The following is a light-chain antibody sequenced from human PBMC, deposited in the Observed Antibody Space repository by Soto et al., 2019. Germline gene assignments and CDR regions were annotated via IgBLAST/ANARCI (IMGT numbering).Light chain of an antibody. V-gene: IGKV1-6*01. CDR1: RDVGSD. Sequence: TQMTQSPLSLSASVGEKIIITCRASRDVGSDVSWYQQKPGQAPKLVIYAASNLYIGVPSRFSGRRSGTEFTLTISSLQPEDFASYYCLQDYGDSWTFGQGTKVDIK. CDR3: LQDYGDSWT. CDR2: AAS. J-gene: IGKJ1*01.